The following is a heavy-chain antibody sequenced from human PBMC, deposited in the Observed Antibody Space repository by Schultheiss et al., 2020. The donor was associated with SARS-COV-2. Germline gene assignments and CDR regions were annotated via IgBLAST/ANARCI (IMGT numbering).Heavy chain of an antibody. V-gene: IGHV3-30*04. CDR2: FSYDGSNT. D-gene: IGHD1-1*01. CDR1: GFTFSNYA. Sequence: GGSLRLSCAASGFTFSNYAMYWVRQAPDKGLEWVAAFSYDGSNTSYADSVKGRFTISRDNAKNSLYLQMNSLRAEDTAVYYCARDSDRFGTFDYWGQGTLVTVSS. CDR3: ARDSDRFGTFDY. J-gene: IGHJ4*02.